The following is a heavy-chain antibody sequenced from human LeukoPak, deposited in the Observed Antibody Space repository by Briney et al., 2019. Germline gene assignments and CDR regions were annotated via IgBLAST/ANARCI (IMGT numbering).Heavy chain of an antibody. D-gene: IGHD6-19*01. V-gene: IGHV3-74*01. Sequence: GGSLRLSCAASGFTFSSYWMHWVRQAPGKGLVWVSRINSDGSSTSYADSVKGRFTISRDNAKNTLYLQMNSLRAEDTAVYYCAVSIAVQGYYYYGMDVWGQGTTVTVSS. CDR3: AVSIAVQGYYYYGMDV. J-gene: IGHJ6*01. CDR2: INSDGSST. CDR1: GFTFSSYW.